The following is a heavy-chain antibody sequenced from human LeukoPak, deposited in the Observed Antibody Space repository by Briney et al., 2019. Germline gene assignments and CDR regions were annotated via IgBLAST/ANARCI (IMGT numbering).Heavy chain of an antibody. V-gene: IGHV3-21*01. Sequence: GGSLRLSCVASGFTFSSYWMTWVRQAPGKGLEWVSYISSSSSYIYYADSVKGRFTISRDNAENSLYLQMNSLRAEDTAVYYCARGSEGYCSGGGCYYGMDVWGQGTTVTVSS. CDR3: ARGSEGYCSGGGCYYGMDV. CDR1: GFTFSSYW. D-gene: IGHD2-15*01. J-gene: IGHJ6*01. CDR2: ISSSSSYI.